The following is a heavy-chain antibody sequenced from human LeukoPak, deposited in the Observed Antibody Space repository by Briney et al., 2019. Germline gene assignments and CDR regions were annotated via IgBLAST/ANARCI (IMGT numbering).Heavy chain of an antibody. D-gene: IGHD3-10*01. CDR1: GGPFSGYF. J-gene: IGHJ4*02. Sequence: PSETLSLTCAVSGGPFSGYFWSWIRQPPGKGLEWIGEIHNSGTTNYNPSLNSRVTISEDTPKNQIYLNLRSVTAADTAVYYCARRYYYNLGSFPFDFWGQGTLVTVSS. CDR3: ARRYYYNLGSFPFDF. V-gene: IGHV4-34*01. CDR2: IHNSGTT.